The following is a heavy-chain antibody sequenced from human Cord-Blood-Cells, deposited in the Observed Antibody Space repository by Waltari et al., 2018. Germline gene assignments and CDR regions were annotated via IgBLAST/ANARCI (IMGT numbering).Heavy chain of an antibody. CDR2: VTPDDGET. J-gene: IGHJ4*02. CDR1: GYTLTELA. CDR3: ATGVSYSSGRHFDY. Sequence: QVQLVQSGAEVKKPGASVKFSCKVSGYTLTELAMHWVRQSPGKGLEWRGGVTPDDGETIYAQKFQGRVTMTEDTSTDTAYMELSSLRSEDTAVYYCATGVSYSSGRHFDYWGQGTLVTVSS. D-gene: IGHD6-19*01. V-gene: IGHV1-24*01.